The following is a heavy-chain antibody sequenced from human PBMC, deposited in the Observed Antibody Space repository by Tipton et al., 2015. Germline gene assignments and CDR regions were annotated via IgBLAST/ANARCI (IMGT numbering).Heavy chain of an antibody. V-gene: IGHV4-61*01. CDR2: VYYSGST. CDR1: GGSVSSGSYH. J-gene: IGHJ6*02. Sequence: TLSLTCIVSGGSVSSGSYHWSWIRQPPGKGLEWIGYVYYSGSTNYNPSLKSRVAISVDKFKNQFSLELNSVTAADTAVYYCARVDILLSQGGMDVWGQGTTVTVSS. CDR3: ARVDILLSQGGMDV. D-gene: IGHD3-10*01.